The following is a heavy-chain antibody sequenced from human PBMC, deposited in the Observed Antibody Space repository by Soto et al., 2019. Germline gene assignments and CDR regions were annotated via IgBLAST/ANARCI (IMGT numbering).Heavy chain of an antibody. J-gene: IGHJ6*04. Sequence: EVQLVESGGGLVQPGGSLRLSCAASGFTVSSKYMSWVRQAPGKGLEWVSLIQSGGPTYYADSVKGRFTISRDTSENTVHLQMDSLRAEDTAVYYCARDDVLCDGGRCYGVPLGVWGKGTTVTVSS. D-gene: IGHD2-15*01. CDR2: IQSGGPT. CDR1: GFTVSSKY. V-gene: IGHV3-66*01. CDR3: ARDDVLCDGGRCYGVPLGV.